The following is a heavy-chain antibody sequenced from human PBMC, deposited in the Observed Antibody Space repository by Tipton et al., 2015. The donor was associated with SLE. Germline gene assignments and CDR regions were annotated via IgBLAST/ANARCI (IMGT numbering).Heavy chain of an antibody. CDR2: ISYDGSNK. Sequence: SLRLSCAASGFTFSSYAMHWVRQAPGKGLEWVAVISYDGSNKYYADSVKGRFTISRDNSKNTLYLQMNSLRAEDTAVYYCARAPAAFDIRAQGTMVTVSS. CDR1: GFTFSSYA. J-gene: IGHJ3*02. CDR3: ARAPAAFDI. V-gene: IGHV3-30*04.